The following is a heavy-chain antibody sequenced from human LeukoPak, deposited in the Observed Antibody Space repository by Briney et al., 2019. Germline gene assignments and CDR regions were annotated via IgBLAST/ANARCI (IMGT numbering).Heavy chain of an antibody. Sequence: GGSLRLSCAASGFTFSSYAMSWVRQAPGKGLEWVSAISGSGGSTYYADSVKGRFTISRDNSKNTLYLQMNSLRAEDTAVYYCARDPTTVVTLLSDYWGQGTLVTVSS. V-gene: IGHV3-23*01. J-gene: IGHJ4*02. CDR2: ISGSGGST. D-gene: IGHD4-23*01. CDR1: GFTFSSYA. CDR3: ARDPTTVVTLLSDY.